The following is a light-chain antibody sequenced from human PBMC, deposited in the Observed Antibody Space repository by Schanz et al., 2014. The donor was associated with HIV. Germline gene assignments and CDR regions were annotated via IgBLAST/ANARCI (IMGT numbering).Light chain of an antibody. CDR3: CSYAGTSTFVV. CDR2: EVS. J-gene: IGLJ2*01. V-gene: IGLV2-23*02. Sequence: QSALTQPASVSGSPGQSITISYTGTSSDVGRYNLVPWYQQHPGKAPKLMVYEVSKRPSGVSNRFSGSKSGNTASLTFSGLQAEDEADYYCCSYAGTSTFVVFGGGTKLTVL. CDR1: SSDVGRYNL.